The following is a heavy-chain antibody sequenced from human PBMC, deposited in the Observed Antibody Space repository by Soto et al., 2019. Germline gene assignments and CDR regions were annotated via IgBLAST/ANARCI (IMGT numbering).Heavy chain of an antibody. J-gene: IGHJ5*02. Sequence: ASVKVSCKDSGYTFTSYGISWVRQAPGQGLEWMGWISAYNGNTNYAQKLQGRVTMTTDTSTSTAYMELRSLRSDDTAVYYCASDWMNYYDSSGYYHWGQGTLVTVSS. D-gene: IGHD3-22*01. CDR3: ASDWMNYYDSSGYYH. CDR1: GYTFTSYG. CDR2: ISAYNGNT. V-gene: IGHV1-18*04.